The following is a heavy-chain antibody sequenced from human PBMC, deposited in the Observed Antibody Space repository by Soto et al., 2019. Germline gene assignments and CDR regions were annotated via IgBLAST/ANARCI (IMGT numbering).Heavy chain of an antibody. CDR1: GYTFTSYG. CDR3: ARAAYISSLIGLVPRSGCWFDP. V-gene: IGHV1-18*01. Sequence: ASVKVSCKASGYTFTSYGISWVRQAHGQGLEWMGWISAYNGNTNYAQKLQGRVTMTTDTSTSTAYMELRSLRSDDTAVYYCARAAYISSLIGLVPRSGCWFDPWGQGTLVTVSS. J-gene: IGHJ5*02. D-gene: IGHD6-6*01. CDR2: ISAYNGNT.